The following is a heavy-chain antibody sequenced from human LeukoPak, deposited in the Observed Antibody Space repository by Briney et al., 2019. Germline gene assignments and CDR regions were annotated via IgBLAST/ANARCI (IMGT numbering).Heavy chain of an antibody. D-gene: IGHD3-16*01. Sequence: PGGSLRLSCAASGFPFSAYWMTWVRQVPGKGLEWVASINHNGNVNYYVDSVKGRFTISRDNAKNSLYLQMSNLRAEDTAVYFCARGGGLDVWGQGATVTVSS. CDR1: GFPFSAYW. CDR2: INHNGNVN. V-gene: IGHV3-7*03. J-gene: IGHJ6*02. CDR3: ARGGGLDV.